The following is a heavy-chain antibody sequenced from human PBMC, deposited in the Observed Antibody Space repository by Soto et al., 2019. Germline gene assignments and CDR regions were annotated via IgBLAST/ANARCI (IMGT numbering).Heavy chain of an antibody. J-gene: IGHJ4*02. Sequence: QVQLVESGGGVVQPGRSLRLSCAASGFTFSSYAMHWVRQAPGKGLEWVAVISYDGSNKYYADSVKGRFTISRDNSKNTLYLQMNSLRAEDTAVYYCARLLQVVAATLPRFDYWGQGTLVTVSS. D-gene: IGHD2-15*01. V-gene: IGHV3-30-3*01. CDR3: ARLLQVVAATLPRFDY. CDR1: GFTFSSYA. CDR2: ISYDGSNK.